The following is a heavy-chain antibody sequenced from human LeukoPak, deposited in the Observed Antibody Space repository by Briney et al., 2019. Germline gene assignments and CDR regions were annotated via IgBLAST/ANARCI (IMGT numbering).Heavy chain of an antibody. CDR3: GKDRSRRDVVTAINDY. CDR2: IRYDGSNK. J-gene: IGHJ4*02. Sequence: PGGSLRLSCAAAGFTFSSYGMHWVRQAPGKGLEWEAFIRYDGSNKYYADSVKGRFTISRDNSKNTLYLQMNSLRAEDTAVYYCGKDRSRRDVVTAINDYWGQGTLVTVSS. V-gene: IGHV3-30*02. D-gene: IGHD2-21*02. CDR1: GFTFSSYG.